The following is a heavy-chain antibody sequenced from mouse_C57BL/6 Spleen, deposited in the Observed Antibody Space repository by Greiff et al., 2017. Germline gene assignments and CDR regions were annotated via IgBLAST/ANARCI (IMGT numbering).Heavy chain of an antibody. CDR3: ARSSIYYDYALAY. J-gene: IGHJ3*01. V-gene: IGHV1-22*01. CDR1: GYTFTDYN. CDR2: INPNNGGT. D-gene: IGHD2-4*01. Sequence: EVHLVESGPELVKPGASVKMSCKASGYTFTDYNMHWVKQSHGKSLEWIGYINPNNGGTSYNQKFKGKATLTVNKSSSTAYMELRSLTSEDSAVYYCARSSIYYDYALAYWGQGTLVTVSA.